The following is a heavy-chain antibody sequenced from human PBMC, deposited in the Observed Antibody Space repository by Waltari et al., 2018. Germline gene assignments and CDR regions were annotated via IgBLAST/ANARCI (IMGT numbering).Heavy chain of an antibody. D-gene: IGHD5-18*01. J-gene: IGHJ4*02. Sequence: QITLKESGPTLVKPTQTLTLTCTFSGFSLSTSGVGVGWIRQPPGKALEWLALIYWDDDKRYSPSLKGRLTITKDTSKNQVVLTMTNMDPVDTATYYCAHRRYSYGLFHFDYWGQGTLVTVSS. CDR3: AHRRYSYGLFHFDY. CDR1: GFSLSTSGVG. V-gene: IGHV2-5*02. CDR2: IYWDDDK.